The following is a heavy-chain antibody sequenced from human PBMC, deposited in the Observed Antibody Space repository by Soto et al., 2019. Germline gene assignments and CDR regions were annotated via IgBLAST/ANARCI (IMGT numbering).Heavy chain of an antibody. Sequence: GASVKVSCKASGGTFSSYTISWVRQAPGQGLEWMGRIIPILGIANYAQKFQGRVTITADKSTSTAYMELSSLRSEDTAVYYCARDGMDWNYGRLVDYWGQGTLVTVSS. CDR2: IIPILGIA. CDR3: ARDGMDWNYGRLVDY. CDR1: GGTFSSYT. D-gene: IGHD1-7*01. V-gene: IGHV1-69*04. J-gene: IGHJ4*02.